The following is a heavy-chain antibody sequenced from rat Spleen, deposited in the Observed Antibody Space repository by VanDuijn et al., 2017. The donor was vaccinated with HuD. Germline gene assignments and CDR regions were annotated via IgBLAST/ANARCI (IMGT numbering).Heavy chain of an antibody. V-gene: IGHV5-29*01. D-gene: IGHD2-2*01. CDR2: ISYDGRST. CDR3: ARAGYVREWYFDF. J-gene: IGHJ1*01. Sequence: EVQLVESDGGLVQPGRSLKLSCAASGFTFSDFYMAWVRQAPTKGLEWVATISYDGRSTYYRDSVKGRFTISRDNTKNTLYLQMDKMRSEGTATYYCARAGYVREWYFDFWGPGNMVTVSS. CDR1: GFTFSDFY.